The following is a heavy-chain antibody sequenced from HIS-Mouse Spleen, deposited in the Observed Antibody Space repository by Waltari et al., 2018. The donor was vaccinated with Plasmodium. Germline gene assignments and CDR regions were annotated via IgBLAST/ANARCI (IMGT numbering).Heavy chain of an antibody. CDR2: IYYSGST. CDR3: ARDRITGTSYFDY. D-gene: IGHD1-7*01. Sequence: ESGPGLVKPSETLSLTCTVSGGSISSSSYYWGWIRQPPGKGLEWIGSIYYSGSTYYNPSLKSRVTISVDTAKNQFSLKLSSVTAADTAVYYWARDRITGTSYFDYWGQGTLVTVSS. CDR1: GGSISSSSYY. V-gene: IGHV4-39*07. J-gene: IGHJ4*02.